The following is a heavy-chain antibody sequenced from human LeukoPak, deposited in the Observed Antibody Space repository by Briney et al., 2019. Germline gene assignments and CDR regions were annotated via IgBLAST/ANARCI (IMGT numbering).Heavy chain of an antibody. J-gene: IGHJ4*02. CDR1: GFSVGSNY. CDR3: ARGYCSGGSCYFFDY. D-gene: IGHD2-15*01. V-gene: IGHV3-53*01. CDR2: IYSDGST. Sequence: GGSLRLSCAASGFSVGSNYMSWVRQAPGKGLEWVSVIYSDGSTYYADSVKGRFTISRDNSKNTLYLQMNSLRAEDTAVYYCARGYCSGGSCYFFDYWGQGTLVTVSS.